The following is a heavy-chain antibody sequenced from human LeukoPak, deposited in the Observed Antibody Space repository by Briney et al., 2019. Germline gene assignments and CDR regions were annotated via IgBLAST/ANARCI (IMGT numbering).Heavy chain of an antibody. V-gene: IGHV4-4*07. CDR1: GGSINTYF. CDR2: IYPSGST. Sequence: SETLSLTCTVSGGSINTYFWTWIRQPAGKGLQWIGRIYPSGSTNYSPSLKSRLTMSVDTSNNQFSLKLSSVTAADTAVYYCAKAGYSYGYDYWGQGTLVTVSS. D-gene: IGHD5-18*01. CDR3: AKAGYSYGYDY. J-gene: IGHJ4*02.